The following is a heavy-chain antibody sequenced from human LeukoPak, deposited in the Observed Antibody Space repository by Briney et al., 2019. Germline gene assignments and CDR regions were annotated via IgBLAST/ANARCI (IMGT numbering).Heavy chain of an antibody. V-gene: IGHV5-51*01. D-gene: IGHD2-2*01. CDR1: GYSFTSYW. J-gene: IGHJ4*02. CDR2: IYPGDSDT. CDR3: ARLGGVPAASPLMFDY. Sequence: GESLKISCKGSGYSFTSYWIGWVRQMPGKGLEWMGNIYPGDSDTRYSPSLQGQVTISADKSISTAYLQWSSLKASDTAMYYCARLGGVPAASPLMFDYWGQGTLVTVSS.